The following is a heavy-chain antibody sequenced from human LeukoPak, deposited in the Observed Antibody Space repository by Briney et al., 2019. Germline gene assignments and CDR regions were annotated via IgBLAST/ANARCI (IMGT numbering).Heavy chain of an antibody. CDR2: MHSNSGNT. CDR1: GYTFTNHD. CDR3: ARAVRDYYDSSGNYDVFDI. J-gene: IGHJ3*02. D-gene: IGHD3-22*01. Sequence: ASVKVSCKSSGYTFTNHDINWVRQASGQGLEWMGWMHSNSGNTGYAQKFQGRVSMTTNPSISTAYMELSSLRSEDTAIYYCARAVRDYYDSSGNYDVFDIWGQGTMVTVSS. V-gene: IGHV1-8*01.